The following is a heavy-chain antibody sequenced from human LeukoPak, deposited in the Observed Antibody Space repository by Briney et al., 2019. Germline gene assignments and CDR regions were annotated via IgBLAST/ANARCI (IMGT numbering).Heavy chain of an antibody. CDR3: ASLEDSSSWYGYDY. CDR2: INPNSGGT. V-gene: IGHV1-2*02. Sequence: ASVKVSCKASGYTFTGYYMHWVRQAPGQGLEWMGWINPNSGGTNYAQKFRGRVTMTRDTSISTAYMELSRLRSDDTAVYYCASLEDSSSWYGYDYWGRGTLVTVSS. J-gene: IGHJ4*02. CDR1: GYTFTGYY. D-gene: IGHD6-13*01.